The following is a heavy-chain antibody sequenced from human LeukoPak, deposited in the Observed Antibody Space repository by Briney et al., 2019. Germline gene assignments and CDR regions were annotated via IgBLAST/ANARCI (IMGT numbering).Heavy chain of an antibody. V-gene: IGHV3-7*01. D-gene: IGHD2-15*01. CDR2: IKEDGSAK. CDR3: ARAVDIVVVVAATRVFDP. J-gene: IGHJ5*02. Sequence: GGSLRLSCEVSGMTFSSFWMSWVRQAPGKGLERVANIKEDGSAKFYLDSVKGRFTISRDNAKNSLYLQMNSLRAEDTAVYYCARAVDIVVVVAATRVFDPWGQGTLVSVSS. CDR1: GMTFSSFW.